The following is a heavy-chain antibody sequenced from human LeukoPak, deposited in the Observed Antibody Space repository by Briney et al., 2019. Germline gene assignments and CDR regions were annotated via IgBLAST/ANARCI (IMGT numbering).Heavy chain of an antibody. J-gene: IGHJ6*02. V-gene: IGHV1-2*04. CDR1: GYTFTGYY. CDR2: INPNSGGT. Sequence: ASVKVSCKASGYTFTGYYMHWVRQAPGQGLEWMGWINPNSGGTNYAQKFQGWVTMTRDTSISTAYMELSRLRSDDTAVYYCARDGKLLYGMDVWGQGTTVTVSS. CDR3: ARDGKLLYGMDV.